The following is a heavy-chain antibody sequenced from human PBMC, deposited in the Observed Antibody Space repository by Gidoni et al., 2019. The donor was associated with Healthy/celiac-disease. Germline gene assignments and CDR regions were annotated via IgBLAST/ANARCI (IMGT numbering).Heavy chain of an antibody. Sequence: QVQLVECGGSLVKPGRALRLSVAASGFTFTDYYMRWSRQAPGKGLECVSYISSSGSTIYYADSVKGRFTISRDYAKNSLYLQMNSLRAEDTAVYYCARDSQLTDFWSGYIFDYWGQGTLVTVSS. J-gene: IGHJ4*02. D-gene: IGHD3-3*01. CDR3: ARDSQLTDFWSGYIFDY. V-gene: IGHV3-11*01. CDR2: ISSSGSTI. CDR1: GFTFTDYY.